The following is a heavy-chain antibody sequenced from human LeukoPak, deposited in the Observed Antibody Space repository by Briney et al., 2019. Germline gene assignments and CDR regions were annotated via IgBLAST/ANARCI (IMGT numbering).Heavy chain of an antibody. CDR2: IIPIFGTA. Sequence: SVKVSCKASGGTFSSYAISWVRQAPGQGLEWMGGIIPIFGTANYAQKFQGRVTITTDESTSTAYMELSSLRSEDTAVYYCARGRYYYGSGSYYNVDHDAFDIWGQGTMVTVTS. CDR1: GGTFSSYA. D-gene: IGHD3-10*01. CDR3: ARGRYYYGSGSYYNVDHDAFDI. V-gene: IGHV1-69*05. J-gene: IGHJ3*02.